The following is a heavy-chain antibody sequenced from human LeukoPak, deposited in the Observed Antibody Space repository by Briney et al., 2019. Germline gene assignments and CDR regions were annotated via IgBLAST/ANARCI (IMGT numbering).Heavy chain of an antibody. CDR1: GGTIRSYY. Sequence: PSETLSLTCTVSGGTIRSYYWSWIRQHPGKGLEWIGYIYYSGSTYYNPSLKSRVTISVDTSKNQFSLKLSSVTAADTAVYYCAREPLGDYVDYWGQGTLVTVSS. V-gene: IGHV4-31*03. CDR2: IYYSGST. J-gene: IGHJ4*02. CDR3: AREPLGDYVDY.